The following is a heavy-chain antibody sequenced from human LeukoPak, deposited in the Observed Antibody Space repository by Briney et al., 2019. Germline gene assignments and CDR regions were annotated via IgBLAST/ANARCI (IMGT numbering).Heavy chain of an antibody. D-gene: IGHD2-15*01. CDR1: GFTFSSYS. CDR2: ISSSSSYI. V-gene: IGHV3-21*01. J-gene: IGHJ4*02. CDR3: AREIEYCSAGSCYPGGYFDY. Sequence: GGSLRLSCAASGFTFSSYSMNWVRQAPGKGLEWVSSISSSSSYIYYADSVKGRFTISRDNAKNSLYLQMNSLRAEDTAVYYCAREIEYCSAGSCYPGGYFDYWGQGTLVTVSS.